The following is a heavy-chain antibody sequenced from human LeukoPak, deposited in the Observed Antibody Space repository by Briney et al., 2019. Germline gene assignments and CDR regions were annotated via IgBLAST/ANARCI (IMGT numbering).Heavy chain of an antibody. CDR1: GFTFSNSW. Sequence: GGSLRLSCAASGFTFSNSWMSWVRQAPGKGLEWVANIKQEGSEKYYVASVKGRFTISRDNAKNSLYLQMNSLRAEDTAVYYCARGGKWGVDYWGQGTLVTVPS. CDR2: IKQEGSEK. J-gene: IGHJ4*02. V-gene: IGHV3-7*01. CDR3: ARGGKWGVDY. D-gene: IGHD2-8*01.